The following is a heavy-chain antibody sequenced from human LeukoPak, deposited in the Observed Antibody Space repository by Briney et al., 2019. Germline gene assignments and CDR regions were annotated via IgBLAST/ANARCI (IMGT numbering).Heavy chain of an antibody. Sequence: ASVKVSCKVSGYTLTELSMHWVRQAPGKGLEWMGGFDPEDGETIYAQKFQGRVTMTEDTSTDTAYMELSSLRSEDTAVYYCATALGYCTNGVCYTFGLRYGMDVWGQGTTVTVSS. CDR1: GYTLTELS. CDR3: ATALGYCTNGVCYTFGLRYGMDV. J-gene: IGHJ6*02. CDR2: FDPEDGET. V-gene: IGHV1-24*01. D-gene: IGHD2-8*01.